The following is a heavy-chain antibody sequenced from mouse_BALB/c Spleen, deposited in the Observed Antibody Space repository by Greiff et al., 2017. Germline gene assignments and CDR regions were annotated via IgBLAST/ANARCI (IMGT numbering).Heavy chain of an antibody. CDR2: ISSGGSYT. V-gene: IGHV5-9-4*01. Sequence: EVQRVESGGGLVKPGGSLKLSCAASGFTFSSYAMSWVRQSPEKRLEWVAEISSGGSYTYYPDTVTGRFTISRDNAKNTLYLEMSSLRSEDTAMYYCARGGLVAYWGQGTLVTVSA. D-gene: IGHD4-1*01. J-gene: IGHJ3*01. CDR3: ARGGLVAY. CDR1: GFTFSSYA.